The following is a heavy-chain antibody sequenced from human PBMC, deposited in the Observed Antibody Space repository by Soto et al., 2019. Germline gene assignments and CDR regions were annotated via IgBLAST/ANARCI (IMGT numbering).Heavy chain of an antibody. J-gene: IGHJ4*02. Sequence: PSETLSLTCTVSGGSFDITSSYWAWVRQPPGKGLEWIAYIYYSGSTYYNPSLKSRITISVDTSTNQLSLRLSSVTAADTAVYFCATIPIVGTKPYYFNSWGQGTLVPVSS. V-gene: IGHV4-39*01. D-gene: IGHD1-1*01. CDR1: GGSFDITSSY. CDR2: IYYSGST. CDR3: ATIPIVGTKPYYFNS.